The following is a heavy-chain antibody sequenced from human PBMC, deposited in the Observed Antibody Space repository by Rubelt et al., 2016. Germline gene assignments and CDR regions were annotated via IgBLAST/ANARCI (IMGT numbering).Heavy chain of an antibody. Sequence: PSLKSRVTISVDTSKNQFSLKLSSVTAADTAVYYCARHYEYYDFWSGYYKPPYFSYYYGMDVWGQGTTVTVSS. V-gene: IGHV4-39*01. CDR3: ARHYEYYDFWSGYYKPPYFSYYYGMDV. J-gene: IGHJ6*02. D-gene: IGHD3-3*01.